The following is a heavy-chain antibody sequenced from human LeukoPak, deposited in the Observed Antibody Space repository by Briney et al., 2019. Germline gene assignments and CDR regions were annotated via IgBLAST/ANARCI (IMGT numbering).Heavy chain of an antibody. CDR3: ARLMVATGYNWFDP. J-gene: IGHJ5*02. CDR1: GYIFTSYW. D-gene: IGHD5-12*01. V-gene: IGHV5-51*01. CDR2: IYPGDSDT. Sequence: GASLQISCKGSGYIFTSYWIGWVRQLPGKGLEWMGIIYPGDSDTRYSPSFQRQVTISADKSISTAYLQWSSLKASDTAMYYCARLMVATGYNWFDPWGQGTRVTVSS.